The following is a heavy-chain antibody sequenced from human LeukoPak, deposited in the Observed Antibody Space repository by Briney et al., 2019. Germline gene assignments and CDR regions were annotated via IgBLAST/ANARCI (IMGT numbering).Heavy chain of an antibody. CDR3: ARDKIEYDSSGYYGVFDY. CDR2: IYYSGST. V-gene: IGHV4-31*03. D-gene: IGHD3-22*01. J-gene: IGHJ4*02. Sequence: SETLSLTCTVSGGSISSGGYHWSWIRQHPGKGLEWIGYIYYSGSTYYNPSLKSRVTISVDASKNQFPLKLSSVTAADTAVYYCARDKIEYDSSGYYGVFDYWGQGTLVTVSS. CDR1: GGSISSGGYH.